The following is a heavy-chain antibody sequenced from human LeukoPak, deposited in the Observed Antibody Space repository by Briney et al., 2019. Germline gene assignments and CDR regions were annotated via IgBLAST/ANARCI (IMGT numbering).Heavy chain of an antibody. V-gene: IGHV1-69*01. D-gene: IGHD5-24*01. CDR1: GGTFSSYA. J-gene: IGHJ4*02. CDR2: IIPIFGTA. Sequence: SSVKVSCKASGGTFSSYAISWVRQAPGQGLEWMGGIIPIFGTANYAQKFQGRVTITADESTSTAYMELSGLRSEDTAVYYCARDSELEMATNIGYYWGQGTLVTVSS. CDR3: ARDSELEMATNIGYY.